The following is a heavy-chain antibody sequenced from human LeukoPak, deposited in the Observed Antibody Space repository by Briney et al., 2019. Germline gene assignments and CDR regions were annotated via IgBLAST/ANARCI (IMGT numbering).Heavy chain of an antibody. Sequence: GGSLRLSCTASGFTFSSYGMSWVRQAPGKGLEWVSGISGSGGSTYYADSVKGRFTISRDNSKNTLYLQMNSLRAEDTAVYYCAKRDYYALDYWGQGTLVTVSS. CDR1: GFTFSSYG. CDR3: AKRDYYALDY. V-gene: IGHV3-23*01. D-gene: IGHD3-10*01. CDR2: ISGSGGST. J-gene: IGHJ4*02.